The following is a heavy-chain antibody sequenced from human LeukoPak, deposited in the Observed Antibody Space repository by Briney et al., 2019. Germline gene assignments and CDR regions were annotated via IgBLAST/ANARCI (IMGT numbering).Heavy chain of an antibody. CDR3: ARQRGYCSIGSCRGWFDP. CDR1: GFTFSDYN. J-gene: IGHJ5*02. D-gene: IGHD2-15*01. V-gene: IGHV3-21*01. CDR2: ISDRTSNYI. Sequence: PGGSLRLSCAASGFTFSDYNMNWVRQAPGKGLEWLSSISDRTSNYISQADSVRGRFTISRDNAKNSLYLQMNILRVEDTAVYYCARQRGYCSIGSCRGWFDPWGQGTLVTVSS.